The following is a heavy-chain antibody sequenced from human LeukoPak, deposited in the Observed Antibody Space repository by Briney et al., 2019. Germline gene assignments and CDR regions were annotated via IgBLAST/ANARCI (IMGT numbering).Heavy chain of an antibody. D-gene: IGHD6-19*01. V-gene: IGHV3-23*01. J-gene: IGHJ4*02. CDR1: GFPFDRNE. CDR3: ARVTWEAVPGTGPLGTHY. Sequence: GGSLRPSWAPSGFPFDRNEMSWVRQPPGRGLEWVSAFGESGAYKHYADSVRGRFTISRDESESTLYLQMNSLRADDTAVYYCARVTWEAVPGTGPLGTHYWGQGILVTVSS. CDR2: FGESGAYK.